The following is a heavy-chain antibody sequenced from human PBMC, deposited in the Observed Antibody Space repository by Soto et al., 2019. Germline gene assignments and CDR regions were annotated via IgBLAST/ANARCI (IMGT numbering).Heavy chain of an antibody. J-gene: IGHJ5*02. Sequence: GESLKISCKGSGYSFTSYWISWVRQMPGKGLEWMGRIDPSDSYTNYSPFFQGHVTISTDKSIATAYLQWSSLKASDAAMYYCARGSLAPWPNWFDPWGQGTLVTVSS. V-gene: IGHV5-10-1*01. CDR2: IDPSDSYT. CDR3: ARGSLAPWPNWFDP. CDR1: GYSFTSYW. D-gene: IGHD2-21*01.